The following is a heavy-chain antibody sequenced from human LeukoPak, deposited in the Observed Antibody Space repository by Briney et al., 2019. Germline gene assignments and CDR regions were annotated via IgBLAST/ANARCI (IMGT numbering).Heavy chain of an antibody. D-gene: IGHD1-26*01. V-gene: IGHV3-30*18. CDR3: AKPSGSGVDY. CDR1: GFTFSSYA. J-gene: IGHJ4*01. CDR2: ISYDGSNK. Sequence: GGSLRLSCAASGFTFSSYAMNWVRQAPGKGLEWVAVISYDGSNKYYADSVKGRFTISRDNSKNTLYLQMNSVRSEDTALYYCAKPSGSGVDYWGQGTRVTVSS.